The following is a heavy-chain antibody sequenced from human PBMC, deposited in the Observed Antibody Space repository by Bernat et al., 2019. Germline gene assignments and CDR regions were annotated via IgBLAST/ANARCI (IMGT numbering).Heavy chain of an antibody. J-gene: IGHJ4*02. V-gene: IGHV3-30-3*01. CDR1: GFTFSSYA. CDR3: ARDLGRVFDY. Sequence: QVQLVESGGGVVQPGRSLRLSCAASGFTFSSYAMHWVRQAPGKGLEWVAVISYDGSNKYYADSMKGRFTISRDNSKNTLYLQMNSLRAEDTAVYYCARDLGRVFDYWGQGTLVTVSS. CDR2: ISYDGSNK.